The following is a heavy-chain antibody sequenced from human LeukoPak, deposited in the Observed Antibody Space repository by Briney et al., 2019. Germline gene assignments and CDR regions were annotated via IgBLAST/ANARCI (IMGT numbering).Heavy chain of an antibody. CDR3: ARFWAVTTFRNAFDI. CDR1: GGSFSGYY. J-gene: IGHJ3*02. V-gene: IGHV4-34*01. D-gene: IGHD4-17*01. CDR2: INHSGST. Sequence: SETLSLTCAVYGGSFSGYYWSWIRQPPGKGLEWIGEINHSGSTNYNPSLKSRVTISVDTSKNQFSLKLSSVTAADTAVYYCARFWAVTTFRNAFDIWGQGTMVTVSS.